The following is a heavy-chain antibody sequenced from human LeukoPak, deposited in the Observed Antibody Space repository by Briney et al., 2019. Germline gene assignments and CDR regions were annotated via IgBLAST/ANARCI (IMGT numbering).Heavy chain of an antibody. CDR2: INHSGST. J-gene: IGHJ4*02. V-gene: IGHV4-34*01. CDR3: ARVTGYVVEDYFDY. Sequence: SETLSLTCAVYGGSFSGYYWSWIRQPPGKGLEWIGEINHSGSTNYNPSLKSRVTISVDTSKNQFSLKLSSVTAADTAVYYCARVTGYVVEDYFDYWGQGTLVTVSS. D-gene: IGHD2-15*01. CDR1: GGSFSGYY.